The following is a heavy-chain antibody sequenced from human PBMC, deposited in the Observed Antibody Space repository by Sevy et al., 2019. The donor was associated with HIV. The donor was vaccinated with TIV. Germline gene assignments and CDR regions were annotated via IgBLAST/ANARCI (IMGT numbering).Heavy chain of an antibody. D-gene: IGHD3-3*01. CDR1: GITFTNAW. V-gene: IGHV3-15*01. J-gene: IGHJ4*02. Sequence: GGSLRLSCAASGITFTNAWMTWVRQAPGKGLEWVGRTKSNTDGGTTDYAAPVKGRFTISRDDSKSTLFLQMHSLKTDDTAVYYCATKGNFWSGYQYFDYWGQGTLVTVSS. CDR2: TKSNTDGGTT. CDR3: ATKGNFWSGYQYFDY.